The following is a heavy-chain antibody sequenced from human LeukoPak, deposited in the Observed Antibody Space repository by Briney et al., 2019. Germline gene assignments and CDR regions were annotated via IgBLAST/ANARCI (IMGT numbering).Heavy chain of an antibody. CDR3: ARDYYYGSVSNWFDP. CDR1: GYTFTGYY. Sequence: ASVKVSCKDSGYTFTGYYMHWVRQAPGQGLEWMGRINPNSGGTNYAQKFQGRVTMTRDTSISTAYMELSRLRSDDTAVYYCARDYYYGSVSNWFDPWGQGTLVTVSS. J-gene: IGHJ5*02. D-gene: IGHD3-10*01. CDR2: INPNSGGT. V-gene: IGHV1-2*06.